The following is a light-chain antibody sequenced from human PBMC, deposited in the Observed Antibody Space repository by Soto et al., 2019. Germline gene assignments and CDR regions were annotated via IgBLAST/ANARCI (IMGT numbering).Light chain of an antibody. CDR3: QQYSSSRT. CDR1: QSVSNNY. V-gene: IGKV3-20*01. CDR2: GAS. Sequence: EIVLTQSPGTLSLSPGERATLSCRASQSVSNNYLAWYQQKPGQAPRPLIYGASNRATGIPDRFSGRGSRTDFTLTSSILEPEDFAVYFCQQYSSSRTFGPG. J-gene: IGKJ1*01.